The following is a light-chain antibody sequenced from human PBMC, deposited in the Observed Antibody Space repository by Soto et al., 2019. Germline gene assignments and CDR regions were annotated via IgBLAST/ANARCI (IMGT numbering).Light chain of an antibody. CDR3: ETWDGNTRV. Sequence: QPVLTQSSSASASLGSSVKLTCTLSSGHSIYIIAWHQQQPGKAPRYLINLEGSGSFNRGRGVPDRFSGSSSGADRYLTISNLQFEDEADYYCETWDGNTRVFGGGTKLTVL. V-gene: IGLV4-60*02. CDR1: SGHSIYI. CDR2: LEGSGSF. J-gene: IGLJ3*02.